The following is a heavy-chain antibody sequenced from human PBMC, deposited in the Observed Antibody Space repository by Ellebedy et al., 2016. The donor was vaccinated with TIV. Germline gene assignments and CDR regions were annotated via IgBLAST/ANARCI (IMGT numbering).Heavy chain of an antibody. CDR2: ININSRSI. CDR3: AREINEGFDY. CDR1: GFIFSSYV. V-gene: IGHV3-21*01. D-gene: IGHD1-1*01. J-gene: IGHJ4*02. Sequence: GESLKISCSASGFIFSSYVINWVRQAPGKGLEWVSSININSRSIFYGESVRGRFTVSRDNSRNSVYLEMNSLRTEDTAVYYCAREINEGFDYWGLGTLVTVSS.